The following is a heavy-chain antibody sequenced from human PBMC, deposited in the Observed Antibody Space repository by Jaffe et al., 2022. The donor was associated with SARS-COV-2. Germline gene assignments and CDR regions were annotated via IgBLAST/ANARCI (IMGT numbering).Heavy chain of an antibody. CDR1: GFTFSSYS. V-gene: IGHV3-21*01. CDR3: ASPGGIAARGFDY. CDR2: ISSSSSYI. D-gene: IGHD6-6*01. J-gene: IGHJ4*02. Sequence: EVQLVESGGGLVKPGGSLRLSCAASGFTFSSYSMNWVRQAPGKGLEWVSSISSSSSYIYYADSVKGRFTISRDNAKNSLYLQMNSLRAEDTAVYYCASPGGIAARGFDYWGQGTLVTVSS.